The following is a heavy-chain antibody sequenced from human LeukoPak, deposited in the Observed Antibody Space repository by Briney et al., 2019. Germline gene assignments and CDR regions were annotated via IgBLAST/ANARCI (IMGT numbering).Heavy chain of an antibody. CDR1: GGTFSSYA. D-gene: IGHD5-24*01. CDR3: ARGEIHGYRGFDY. CDR2: IIPIFGTA. J-gene: IGHJ4*02. V-gene: IGHV1-69*05. Sequence: SVKVSCKASGGTFSSYAISWVRQAPGQGLEWMGRIIPIFGTANYAQKFQGRVTITTDESTSTAYMELSSLRSEDTAVYYCARGEIHGYRGFDYWGQGTLVTVSS.